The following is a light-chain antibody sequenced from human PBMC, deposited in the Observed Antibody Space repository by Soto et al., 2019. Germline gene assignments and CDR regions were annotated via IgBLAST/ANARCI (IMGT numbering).Light chain of an antibody. CDR3: SSYTSSTTYV. J-gene: IGLJ1*01. V-gene: IGLV2-14*01. Sequence: QSVLTQPASVSASPGQSIAISCTGTSSDVGGYNYVSWYQQHPGKAPKLMIYDVSNRPSGVSNRFSGSKSGNTASLTISGLQAEDEADYYYSSYTSSTTYVFGTGTKVTGL. CDR1: SSDVGGYNY. CDR2: DVS.